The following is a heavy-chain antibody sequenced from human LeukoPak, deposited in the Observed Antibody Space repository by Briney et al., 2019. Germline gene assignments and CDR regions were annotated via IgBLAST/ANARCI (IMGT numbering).Heavy chain of an antibody. J-gene: IGHJ4*02. D-gene: IGHD3-22*01. CDR3: ATSDSSGYASSFFDY. CDR2: FDPEDGET. CDR1: GYTFTGYY. Sequence: ASVKVSCKASGYTFTGYYMHWVRQAPGKGLEWMGGFDPEDGETIYAQKFQGRVTMTEDTSTDTAYMELSSLRSEDTAVYYCATSDSSGYASSFFDYWGQGTLVTVSS. V-gene: IGHV1-24*01.